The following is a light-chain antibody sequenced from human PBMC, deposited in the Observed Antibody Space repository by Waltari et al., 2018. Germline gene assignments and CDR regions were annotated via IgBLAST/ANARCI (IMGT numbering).Light chain of an antibody. V-gene: IGKV2-30*01. J-gene: IGKJ2*01. CDR3: MQGIHWPT. CDR2: RVS. CDR1: QSLLYSDGNTY. Sequence: DVVMTQSPLSLSVTLGQPASISCRSTQSLLYSDGNTYLNWFQHRPGQSPRRLIFRVSIRDFGVPDRFSGSGSGTDFTLRISRVEAEDAGIYYCMQGIHWPTFGQGTKLEIK.